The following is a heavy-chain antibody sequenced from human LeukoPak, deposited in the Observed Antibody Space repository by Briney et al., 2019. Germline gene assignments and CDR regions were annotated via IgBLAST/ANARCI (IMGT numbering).Heavy chain of an antibody. V-gene: IGHV3-21*01. CDR2: ISSSSSHI. CDR1: GFTFSSYS. J-gene: IGHJ3*02. CDR3: ARVYGGNSDDAFDI. Sequence: PGGSLRLSCVASGFTFSSYSMNWVRQAPGKGLEWVSFISSSSSHIYYADSVKGRFTISRDNAKNSLYLQMNSLRAEDTAVYYCARVYGGNSDDAFDIWGQGTMVTVSS. D-gene: IGHD4-23*01.